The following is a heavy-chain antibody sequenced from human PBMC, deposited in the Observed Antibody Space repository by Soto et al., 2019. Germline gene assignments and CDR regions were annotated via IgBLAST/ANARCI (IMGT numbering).Heavy chain of an antibody. CDR1: GGSISSYY. CDR2: IYYSGST. V-gene: IGHV4-59*01. Sequence: PSETLSLTCTVSGGSISSYYWSWIRQPPGKGLEWIGYIYYSGSTNYNPSLKSRVTISVDTSKNQFSLKLSSVTATDTAVYYCARDLGHYDILTGYYDPGLRAFDIWGQGTMVTVSS. D-gene: IGHD3-9*01. CDR3: ARDLGHYDILTGYYDPGLRAFDI. J-gene: IGHJ3*02.